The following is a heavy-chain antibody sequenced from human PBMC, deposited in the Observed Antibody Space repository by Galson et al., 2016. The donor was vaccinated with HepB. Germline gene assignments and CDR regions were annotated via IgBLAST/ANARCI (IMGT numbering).Heavy chain of an antibody. D-gene: IGHD1-1*01. CDR3: ACPTGGNWTDY. CDR2: IRQDGSEK. J-gene: IGHJ4*02. CDR1: AFTFNSYW. Sequence: SLRLSCAAAAFTFNSYWMAWVRQAPGKGLEWVANIRQDGSEKYYVDSLKGRFTISRANAKNSLSLQMNRLRAEDTVEYYCACPTGGNWTDYWGQGTLVTVSS. V-gene: IGHV3-7*05.